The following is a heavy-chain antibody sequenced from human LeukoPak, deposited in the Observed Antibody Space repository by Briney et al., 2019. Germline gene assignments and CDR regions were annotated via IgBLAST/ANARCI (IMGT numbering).Heavy chain of an antibody. CDR3: ARVRYSDSSVLTRKRSYYFDY. Sequence: SETQSLPCTVSDDSLTIYYWRWLPQPPRKGREWVGYISHTGITNYNPSLNSRVTISRDTSKNHCSLELSSATAADTAVYYCARVRYSDSSVLTRKRSYYFDYWGQGTLVTVSS. CDR2: ISHTGIT. V-gene: IGHV4-59*01. CDR1: DDSLTIYY. J-gene: IGHJ4*02. D-gene: IGHD3-22*01.